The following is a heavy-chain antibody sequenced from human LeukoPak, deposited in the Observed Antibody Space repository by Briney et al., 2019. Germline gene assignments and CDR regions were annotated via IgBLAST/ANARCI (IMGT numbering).Heavy chain of an antibody. J-gene: IGHJ4*02. Sequence: NPSETLSLTCTVSGGSISSYYWSWIRQPPGKGLEWIGYIYYSGSTNYNPSLKSRVTISVDTSKNQFSLKLSSVTAADTAVYYCARGVEVGGKYFDYWGQGTLVTVSS. D-gene: IGHD2-15*01. V-gene: IGHV4-59*01. CDR1: GGSISSYY. CDR3: ARGVEVGGKYFDY. CDR2: IYYSGST.